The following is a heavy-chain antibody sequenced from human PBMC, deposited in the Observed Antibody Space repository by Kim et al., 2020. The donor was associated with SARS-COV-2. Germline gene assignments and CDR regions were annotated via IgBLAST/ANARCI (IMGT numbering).Heavy chain of an antibody. Sequence: KGRFTIARDNSKNTLYLQMNSLRAEDTAVYYCAREEIGEAVEYYYGMDVWGQGTTVTVSS. J-gene: IGHJ6*02. CDR3: AREEIGEAVEYYYGMDV. D-gene: IGHD6-19*01. V-gene: IGHV3-30*07.